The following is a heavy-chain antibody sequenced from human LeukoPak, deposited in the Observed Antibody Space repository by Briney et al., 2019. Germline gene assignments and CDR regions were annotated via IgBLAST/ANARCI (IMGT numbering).Heavy chain of an antibody. D-gene: IGHD1-26*01. V-gene: IGHV4-61*05. CDR3: ARAISGSYYIVDY. CDR1: GGSISSSSYY. CDR2: IYYSGST. Sequence: SETLSLTCTVSGGSISSSSYYWGWIRQPPGKGLEWIGYIYYSGSTNYNPSLKSRVTISVDTSKNQFSLKLSSVTAADTAVYYCARAISGSYYIVDYWGQGTLVTVSS. J-gene: IGHJ4*02.